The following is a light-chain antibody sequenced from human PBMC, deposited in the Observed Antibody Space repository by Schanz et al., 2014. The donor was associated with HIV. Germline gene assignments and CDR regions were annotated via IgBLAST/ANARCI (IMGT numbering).Light chain of an antibody. CDR2: NNN. J-gene: IGLJ3*02. CDR3: AAWDDSLDVVL. CDR1: SSNIGSNN. V-gene: IGLV1-44*01. Sequence: QSVLTQPPSASGTPGQRVTISCSGTSSNIGSNNVNWYQHLAGTAPKLLIYNNNQRPSGVPDRFSGSKSGTSASLAISGLQPEDESDYYCAAWDDSLDVVLFGGGTKVTVL.